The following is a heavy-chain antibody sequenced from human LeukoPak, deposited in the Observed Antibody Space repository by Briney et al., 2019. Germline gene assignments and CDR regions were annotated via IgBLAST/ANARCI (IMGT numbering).Heavy chain of an antibody. Sequence: GGSLRLSCAASGFTFISYAMHWVRQAPGKGLEWVAVITYDGSNKYYADSVKGRFTISRDNSKNTLYLQMNSLRAEDTAVYYCVRGGVGANSCSYYYMDVWGKGTTVTVSS. D-gene: IGHD1-26*01. CDR1: GFTFISYA. J-gene: IGHJ6*03. V-gene: IGHV3-30*14. CDR2: ITYDGSNK. CDR3: VRGGVGANSCSYYYMDV.